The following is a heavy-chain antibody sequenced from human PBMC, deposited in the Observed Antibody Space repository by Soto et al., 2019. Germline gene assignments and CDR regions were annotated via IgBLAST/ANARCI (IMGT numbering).Heavy chain of an antibody. CDR3: ARVRLRWELRSIVFDY. Sequence: EVQLVESGGGVVRPGGSLRLSCAASGFTFDDNGMSWVRQAPGKGLEWVSGINWNGGSTGYADSVKGRFTISRDNAKNSLYLQMNSLRAEDTALYYCARVRLRWELRSIVFDYWGQGTLVTVSS. CDR1: GFTFDDNG. CDR2: INWNGGST. D-gene: IGHD1-26*01. V-gene: IGHV3-20*04. J-gene: IGHJ4*02.